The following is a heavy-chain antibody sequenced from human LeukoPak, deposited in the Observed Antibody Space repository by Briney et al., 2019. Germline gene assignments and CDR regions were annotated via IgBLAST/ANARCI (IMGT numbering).Heavy chain of an antibody. D-gene: IGHD3-10*01. J-gene: IGHJ4*02. Sequence: PSETLSLTCTVSGGPISSNNYYWGWIRQPPGKGLEWIGYIYYSGVTYYNPSLKSRVTISVDTSKNQFSLKLSSVTAADTAVYYCARDPASYYGSGSYFDSWGQGTLVSVSS. CDR1: GGPISSNNYY. V-gene: IGHV4-31*03. CDR2: IYYSGVT. CDR3: ARDPASYYGSGSYFDS.